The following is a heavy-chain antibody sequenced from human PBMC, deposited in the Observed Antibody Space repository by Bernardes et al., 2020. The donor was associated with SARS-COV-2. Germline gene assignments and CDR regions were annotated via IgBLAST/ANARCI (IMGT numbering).Heavy chain of an antibody. D-gene: IGHD6-13*01. CDR2: INPNSGGT. V-gene: IGHV1-2*02. J-gene: IGHJ5*02. CDR3: AREGYSSSWYGVNWFDP. Sequence: ASVKVSCKASGYTFTGYYMHWVRQAPGQGLEWMGWINPNSGGTNYAQKFQGRVTMTRDTSISTAYMELSRLRSDDTAVYYCAREGYSSSWYGVNWFDPWGQGTLVTVSS. CDR1: GYTFTGYY.